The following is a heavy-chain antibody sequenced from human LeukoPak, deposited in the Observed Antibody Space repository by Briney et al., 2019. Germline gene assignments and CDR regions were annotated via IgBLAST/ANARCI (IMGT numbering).Heavy chain of an antibody. CDR3: ARSLYYYDSSGYHYFDY. CDR2: INHSGST. CDR1: GGSFSGYY. D-gene: IGHD3-22*01. Sequence: PSETLSLTCAVYGGSFSGYYWSWIRQPPGKGLEWIGEINHSGSTNYNPSLKSRVTISVDTSKNQFSLKLSSVTAADTAVYYCARSLYYYDSSGYHYFDYWGQGTLVTVSS. V-gene: IGHV4-34*01. J-gene: IGHJ4*02.